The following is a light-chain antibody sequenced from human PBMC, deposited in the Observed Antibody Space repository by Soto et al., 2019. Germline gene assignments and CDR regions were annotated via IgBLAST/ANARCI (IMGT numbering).Light chain of an antibody. Sequence: DLQMTQSPSSLSASVGDRVTVTCQASQDISNYLNWYQQKPGKAPKLLIYDASNLETGVPSRFSGSGSGTDFTFTISSLQPEDIATYYCQQYDNLPLYTSGQGTKLEIK. CDR3: QQYDNLPLYT. J-gene: IGKJ2*01. CDR1: QDISNY. V-gene: IGKV1-33*01. CDR2: DAS.